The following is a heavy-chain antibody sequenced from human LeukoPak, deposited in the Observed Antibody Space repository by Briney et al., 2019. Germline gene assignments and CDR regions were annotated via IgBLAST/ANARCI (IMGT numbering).Heavy chain of an antibody. CDR1: GFTFGDYA. V-gene: IGHV3-21*01. CDR3: ARERPHFDL. J-gene: IGHJ2*01. Sequence: GGSLRLSCTASGFTFGDYAMSWVRQAPGKGLEWVSWISTGSSYTYYADSVKGRLTISRDNAKNSLYLEMNSLRAEDTAVYYCARERPHFDLWGRGTLVTVSS. CDR2: ISTGSSYT.